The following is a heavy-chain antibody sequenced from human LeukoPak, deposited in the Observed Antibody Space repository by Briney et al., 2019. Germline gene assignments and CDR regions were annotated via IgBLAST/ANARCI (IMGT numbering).Heavy chain of an antibody. D-gene: IGHD6-13*01. V-gene: IGHV3-30*04. Sequence: PGGSLRLSCAASGFTFSNYAMHWVRQAPGKGLEWVAVISTDGKNEYYADSVKGRFTISRDNAKNSLFLQMNSLRAEDTAVYYCARGSGSSSYYNYFDFWGQGTLVTVSS. CDR2: ISTDGKNE. J-gene: IGHJ4*02. CDR3: ARGSGSSSYYNYFDF. CDR1: GFTFSNYA.